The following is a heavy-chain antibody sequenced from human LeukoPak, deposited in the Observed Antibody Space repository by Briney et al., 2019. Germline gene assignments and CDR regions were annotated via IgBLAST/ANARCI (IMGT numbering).Heavy chain of an antibody. D-gene: IGHD6-19*01. Sequence: SSQTLSLTCTVSARSISSYYWSWIPQPARKGLEWIGRIYTSGSTNSNPSLKSRVTMSVDTSKNQFALKLSSVTAADTAVYYCARERRYSSGPGDYWGQGTLVTVSS. CDR3: ARERRYSSGPGDY. J-gene: IGHJ4*02. CDR1: ARSISSYY. CDR2: IYTSGST. V-gene: IGHV4-4*07.